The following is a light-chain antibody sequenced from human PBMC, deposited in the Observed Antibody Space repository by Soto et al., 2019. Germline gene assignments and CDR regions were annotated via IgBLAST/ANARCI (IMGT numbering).Light chain of an antibody. J-gene: IGKJ1*01. CDR3: KKSDNSQRT. Sequence: EIVFTQSPGTLSLSPGDRATLSCRASQSVSSSHLAWYQQKTGQAPRLLIYRTSNKAPGIPDRFSGSGSGKDFVLTICRLGTRDFAVYRCKKSDNSQRTFGKGT. V-gene: IGKV3-20*01. CDR2: RTS. CDR1: QSVSSSH.